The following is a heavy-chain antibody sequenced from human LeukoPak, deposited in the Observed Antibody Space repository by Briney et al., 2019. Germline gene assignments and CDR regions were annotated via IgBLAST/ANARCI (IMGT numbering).Heavy chain of an antibody. CDR1: GGSISSYY. D-gene: IGHD3-22*01. J-gene: IGHJ4*02. CDR3: ARHRNHYDSSGYYAY. V-gene: IGHV4-4*07. Sequence: SETLSLTCTVSGGSISSYYWSWIRQPAGKGLEWIGRIYTSGSTNYNPSLKSRVTMSVDTSKNQFSLKLRSVTAADTAVYYCARHRNHYDSSGYYAYWGQGTLVTVSS. CDR2: IYTSGST.